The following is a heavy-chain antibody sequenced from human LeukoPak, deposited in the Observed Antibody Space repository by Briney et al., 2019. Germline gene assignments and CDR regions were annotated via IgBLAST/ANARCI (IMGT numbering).Heavy chain of an antibody. D-gene: IGHD3-22*01. V-gene: IGHV4-4*07. Sequence: SETLSLTCTVSGGSISSYYCSWIRQPAGKGLEWIGRIYTSGSTNYNPSLMSRVTMSVDTSKNQFSLKLTSVTAADTAVYYCARDYYDSSGHLWWFDLWGQGTLVTVSS. CDR2: IYTSGST. J-gene: IGHJ5*02. CDR1: GGSISSYY. CDR3: ARDYYDSSGHLWWFDL.